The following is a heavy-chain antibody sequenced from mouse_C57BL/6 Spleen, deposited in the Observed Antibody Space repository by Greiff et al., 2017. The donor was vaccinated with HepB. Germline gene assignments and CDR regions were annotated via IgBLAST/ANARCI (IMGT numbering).Heavy chain of an antibody. CDR3: AREDGTTWFAY. CDR2: ISSGSSTI. D-gene: IGHD2-1*01. V-gene: IGHV5-17*01. CDR1: GFTFSDYG. Sequence: EVHLVESGGGLVKPGGSLKLSCAASGFTFSDYGMHWVRQAPEKGLEWVAYISSGSSTIYYADTVKGRFTISRDNAKNTLFLQMTSLRSEDTAMYYCAREDGTTWFAYWGQGTLVTVSA. J-gene: IGHJ3*01.